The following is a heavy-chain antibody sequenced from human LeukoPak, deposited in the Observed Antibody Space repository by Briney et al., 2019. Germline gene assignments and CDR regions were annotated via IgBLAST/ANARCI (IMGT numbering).Heavy chain of an antibody. V-gene: IGHV1-69*13. J-gene: IGHJ5*02. CDR1: GGTFSSYA. CDR3: VWTNQYNWFDP. Sequence: SVKVSCKASGGTFSSYAFSWVRQAPGQGLEWMGGIIPIFGTANYAQKFQGRVTITADESTSTAYMELSSLRSEDTAVYYCVWTNQYNWFDPWGQGTLVTVSS. D-gene: IGHD2-21*01. CDR2: IIPIFGTA.